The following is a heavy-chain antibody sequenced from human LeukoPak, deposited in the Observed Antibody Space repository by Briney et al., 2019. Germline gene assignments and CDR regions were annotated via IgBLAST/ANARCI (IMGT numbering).Heavy chain of an antibody. J-gene: IGHJ4*02. Sequence: GGSLRLSCAASGFTFSSYGMHWVRQAPGKGLEWVAVISYDGSNKYYADYVKGRFTISRDNSKNTLYLQRNSLRAEDTAVYYCAKVVHQQLVIYYFDYWGQGTLVTVSS. CDR3: AKVVHQQLVIYYFDY. D-gene: IGHD6-13*01. CDR2: ISYDGSNK. CDR1: GFTFSSYG. V-gene: IGHV3-30*18.